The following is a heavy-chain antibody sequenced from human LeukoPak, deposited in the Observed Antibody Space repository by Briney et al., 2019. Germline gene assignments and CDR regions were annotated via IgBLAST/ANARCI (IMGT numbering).Heavy chain of an antibody. D-gene: IGHD3-10*01. CDR1: GFTFSSYS. CDR3: ARDPGSGSRWYYGMDV. V-gene: IGHV3-21*01. Sequence: GGSLRLSCAASGFTFSSYSMNWVRQAPGKGLEWVSSISSSSSYIYYADSVKGRFTISRDNAKNSLYLQMNSLRAEDTAVYYCARDPGSGSRWYYGMDVWGQGTTVTVSS. J-gene: IGHJ6*02. CDR2: ISSSSSYI.